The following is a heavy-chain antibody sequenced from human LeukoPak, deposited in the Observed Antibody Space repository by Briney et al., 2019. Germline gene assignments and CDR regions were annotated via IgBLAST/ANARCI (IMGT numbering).Heavy chain of an antibody. CDR3: ARVNGYDSGGYSFDY. Sequence: PSETLSLTCTVSGYSFSRGYYWAWIRQTPGKGLEWIGSFFHTGISHYNPSLRSRVTMSVDASKNQFSLRLSSVTAADTAVYYCARVNGYDSGGYSFDYWGQGTLVTVSS. V-gene: IGHV4-38-2*02. CDR2: FFHTGIS. CDR1: GYSFSRGYY. J-gene: IGHJ4*02. D-gene: IGHD3-10*01.